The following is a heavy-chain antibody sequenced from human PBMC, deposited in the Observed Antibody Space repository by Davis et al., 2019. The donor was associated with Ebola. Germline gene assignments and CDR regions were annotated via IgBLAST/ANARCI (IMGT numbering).Heavy chain of an antibody. CDR1: RCTFSSYA. J-gene: IGHJ6*02. CDR2: IIPILGIA. CDR3: ARDLRYYYGMDV. Sequence: SVKVSCKASRCTFSSYAISWVRQAPGQGLECMGRIIPILGIANYAQKFQGRVTITADKSTSTAYMELSSLRSEDTAVYYCARDLRYYYGMDVWGQGTTVTVSS. V-gene: IGHV1-69*04.